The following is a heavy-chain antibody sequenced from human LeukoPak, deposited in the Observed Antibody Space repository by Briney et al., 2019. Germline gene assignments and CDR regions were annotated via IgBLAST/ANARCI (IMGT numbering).Heavy chain of an antibody. CDR2: ISSSSSYI. J-gene: IGHJ3*02. CDR1: GFTFSSYS. CDR3: ARDSVAVAGWRAAFDI. Sequence: PGGSLRLSCAASGFTFSSYSMNWVRQAPGKGLEWVSSISSSSSYIYYADSVKGRFTISRDNAKNSLYLQMNSLRAEDTAVYYCARDSVAVAGWRAAFDIWGQGTMVTVSS. V-gene: IGHV3-21*01. D-gene: IGHD6-19*01.